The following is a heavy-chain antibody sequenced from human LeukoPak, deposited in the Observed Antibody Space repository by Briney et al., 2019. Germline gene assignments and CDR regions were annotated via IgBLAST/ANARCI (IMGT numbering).Heavy chain of an antibody. J-gene: IGHJ5*02. D-gene: IGHD3-22*01. V-gene: IGHV4-34*01. Sequence: PSETLSLTCAVYGGSFSGYYWSWIRQPPGKGLEWIGEINHSGSTNYNPSLKSRATISVDTSKNQFSLKLSSVTAADTAVYYCARGSVGPQPYYYGSSGNQPASFDPWGQGTLVTVSS. CDR2: INHSGST. CDR1: GGSFSGYY. CDR3: ARGSVGPQPYYYGSSGNQPASFDP.